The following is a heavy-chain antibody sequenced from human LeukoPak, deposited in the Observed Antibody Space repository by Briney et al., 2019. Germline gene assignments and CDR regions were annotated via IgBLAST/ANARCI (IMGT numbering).Heavy chain of an antibody. CDR3: AKDSVLMVYAIEYFDY. Sequence: GGSLRLSCAASGFTFSSYAMSWVRQAPGKGLEWVSAISGSGGSTYYADSVEGRFTISRDNSKNTLYLQMNSLRAEDTAVYYCAKDSVLMVYAIEYFDYWGQGTLVTVSS. CDR1: GFTFSSYA. J-gene: IGHJ4*02. D-gene: IGHD2-8*01. V-gene: IGHV3-23*01. CDR2: ISGSGGST.